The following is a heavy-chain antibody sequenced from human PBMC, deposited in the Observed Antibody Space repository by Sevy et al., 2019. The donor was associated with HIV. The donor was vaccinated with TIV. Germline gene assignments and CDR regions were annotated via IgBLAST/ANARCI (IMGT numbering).Heavy chain of an antibody. CDR1: GFTFSSYS. CDR3: ARGQSDSSNWYYWKTPRLLEYFQH. D-gene: IGHD6-13*01. V-gene: IGHV3-21*01. Sequence: GGSLRLSCAASGFTFSSYSMNWVRQAPGKGLEWVSSISSSSSYIYYADSVKGRFTISRDNAKNSLYLQMNSLRAEDTAVYYCARGQSDSSNWYYWKTPRLLEYFQHWGQGTLVTVSS. CDR2: ISSSSSYI. J-gene: IGHJ1*01.